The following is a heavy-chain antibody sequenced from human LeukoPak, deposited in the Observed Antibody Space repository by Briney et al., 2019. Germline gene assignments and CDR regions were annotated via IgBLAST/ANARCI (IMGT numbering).Heavy chain of an antibody. J-gene: IGHJ3*02. CDR3: ARLGMGYSYGYGHDAFDI. D-gene: IGHD5-18*01. V-gene: IGHV5-51*01. CDR2: IYPGDSDT. CDR1: GYSFTSYW. Sequence: GESLKISCKGSGYSFTSYWIGWVRQMPGKGLEWMGIIYPGDSDTRYSPSFQGQVTISADKSISTAYLQWSSLKASDTAMYYCARLGMGYSYGYGHDAFDIWGQGTMVTVSS.